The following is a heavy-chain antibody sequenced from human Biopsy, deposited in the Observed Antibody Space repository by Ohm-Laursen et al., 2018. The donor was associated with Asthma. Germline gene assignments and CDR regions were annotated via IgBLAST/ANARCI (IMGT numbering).Heavy chain of an antibody. D-gene: IGHD4-17*01. Sequence: SSVKVSCKAHGDILSNFGIKWVRKAPDQGLKGMGGAIPIYETTHTAQKFQGRVTITADESTSTAYMELTSLRKEDTAVYYCARGGYYGDRRHHNGLDVWGQGTTVTVSS. J-gene: IGHJ6*02. CDR1: GDILSNFG. V-gene: IGHV1-69*01. CDR2: AIPIYETT. CDR3: ARGGYYGDRRHHNGLDV.